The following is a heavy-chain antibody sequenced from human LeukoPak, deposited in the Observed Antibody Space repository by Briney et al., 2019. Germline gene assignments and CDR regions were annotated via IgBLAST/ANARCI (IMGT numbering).Heavy chain of an antibody. V-gene: IGHV3-11*01. D-gene: IGHD4-23*01. CDR2: ISSSGSTI. Sequence: GGSLRLSCTVSGFTVSSNSMSWVRQAPGKGLEWVSYISSSGSTIYYADSVKGRFTISRDNAKNSLYLQMNSLRAEDTAVYYCARGDYGGNSVFGAFDIWGQGTMVTVSS. CDR3: ARGDYGGNSVFGAFDI. J-gene: IGHJ3*02. CDR1: GFTVSSNS.